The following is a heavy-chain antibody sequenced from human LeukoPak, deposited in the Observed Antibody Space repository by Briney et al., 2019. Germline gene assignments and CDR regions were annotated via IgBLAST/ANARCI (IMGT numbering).Heavy chain of an antibody. CDR3: ARADLEWYLDL. CDR2: IRQDGGQI. V-gene: IGHV3-7*01. Sequence: GGPLRLSCTASGFIFSTYWMSWVRQAPGMGLEWVGKIRQDGGQIFYVDSVKGRFTISRDNAKNSLYLQLNNLRAEDTAVYYCARADLEWYLDLWGRGTLVTVSS. J-gene: IGHJ2*01. CDR1: GFIFSTYW.